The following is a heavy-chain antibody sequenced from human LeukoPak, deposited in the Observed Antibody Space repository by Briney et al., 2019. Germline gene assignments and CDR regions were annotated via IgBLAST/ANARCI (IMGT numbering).Heavy chain of an antibody. V-gene: IGHV4-59*01. J-gene: IGHJ6*02. D-gene: IGHD3-22*01. CDR1: GGSISSYY. CDR2: IYYSGST. CDR3: ARALYYYDSSGYYFYYGMDV. Sequence: SETLSLTCTVSGGSISSYYWSWIRQPPGKGLEWIGYIYYSGSTDYNPSLKSRVTISVDTSKIQCSLKLSSVTAADTAVYYCARALYYYDSSGYYFYYGMDVWGQGTTVTVSS.